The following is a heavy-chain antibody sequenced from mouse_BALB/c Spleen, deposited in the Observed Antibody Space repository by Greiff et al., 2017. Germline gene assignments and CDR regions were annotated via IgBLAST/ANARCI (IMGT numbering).Heavy chain of an antibody. Sequence: EVQGVESGAELVKPGASVKLSCTASGFNIKDTYMHWVKQRPEQGLEWIGRIDPANGNTKYDPKFQGKATITADTSSNTAYLQLSSLTSEDTAVYYCASGGPSYWYFDVWGAGTTVTVSS. V-gene: IGHV14-3*02. CDR3: ASGGPSYWYFDV. CDR1: GFNIKDTY. J-gene: IGHJ1*01. CDR2: IDPANGNT.